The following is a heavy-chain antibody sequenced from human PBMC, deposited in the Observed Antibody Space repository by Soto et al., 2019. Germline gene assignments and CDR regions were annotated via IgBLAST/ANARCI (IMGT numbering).Heavy chain of an antibody. D-gene: IGHD5-18*01. J-gene: IGHJ5*02. CDR1: GFTFGTSA. V-gene: IGHV3-23*01. Sequence: PGWCLRFSCAASGFTFGTSAMAGCRKSPGKGLEWVSAISGSGGSTYYAASVKGRFTISRDNSKNTLYLQMNSLRAEDTAVYYCARPIQLWSGGFDNWGQGTLVTVSS. CDR2: ISGSGGST. CDR3: ARPIQLWSGGFDN.